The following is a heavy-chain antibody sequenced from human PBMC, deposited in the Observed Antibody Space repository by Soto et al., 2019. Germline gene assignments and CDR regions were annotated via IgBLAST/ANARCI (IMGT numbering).Heavy chain of an antibody. V-gene: IGHV4-59*01. CDR2: IYYSGST. D-gene: IGHD3-3*01. Sequence: PSETLSLTCTVSGGSISSYYLSWIRQPPGKGLEWIGYIYYSGSTNYNPSLKSRVTISVDTSKNQFSLKLSSVTAADTAVYYCARGVYDFWSGYSAPPTNYYYGMDVWGQRTTVTVSS. CDR1: GGSISSYY. CDR3: ARGVYDFWSGYSAPPTNYYYGMDV. J-gene: IGHJ6*02.